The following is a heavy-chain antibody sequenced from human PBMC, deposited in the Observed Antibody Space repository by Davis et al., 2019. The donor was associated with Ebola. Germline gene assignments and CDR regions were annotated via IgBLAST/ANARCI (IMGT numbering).Heavy chain of an antibody. J-gene: IGHJ4*02. Sequence: GESLKISCAASGFTFSDYYISCLLQAPGQWLARDPYISISGSTIYYADSLKVQFTISRDNAKNSLYLQMNSLRAEDTAVYYCARDPRAKGSTPPFDYWGQGTLVTVSS. D-gene: IGHD4/OR15-4a*01. CDR1: GFTFSDYY. V-gene: IGHV3-11*04. CDR3: ARDPRAKGSTPPFDY. CDR2: ISISGSTI.